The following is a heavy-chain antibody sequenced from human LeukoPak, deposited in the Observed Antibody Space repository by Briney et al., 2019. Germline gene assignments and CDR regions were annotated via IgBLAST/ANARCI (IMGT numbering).Heavy chain of an antibody. V-gene: IGHV3-23*01. J-gene: IGHJ4*02. CDR2: IGGGRGST. CDR3: AKCVGFVDPFDY. Sequence: GSLRLSCAASGFTFSSSAMSWVRQAPGKGLEWVSTIGGGRGSTYYADSVKGRFTISRDNSKNTLYLQVNSLRAEDTAVYYCAKCVGFVDPFDYWGQGTLVTVSS. CDR1: GFTFSSSA. D-gene: IGHD1-26*01.